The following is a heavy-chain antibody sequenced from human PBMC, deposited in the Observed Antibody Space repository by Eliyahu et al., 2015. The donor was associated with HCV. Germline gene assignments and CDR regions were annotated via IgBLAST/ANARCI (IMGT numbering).Heavy chain of an antibody. CDR2: IRTKADGGTX. CDR1: GFTFGXYA. V-gene: IGHV3-49*04. CDR3: TRXRGGWFDP. J-gene: IGHJ5*02. Sequence: EVQLVESGGGLVQPGRSLXLSCTASGFTFGXYALNWVRQAPGKGLEWIGFIRTKADGGTXNXAASVEGRXTISRDDSXSITYLXMNSLKTEDTAVYFCTRXRGGWFDPWGQGTLVTVSS. D-gene: IGHD3-10*01.